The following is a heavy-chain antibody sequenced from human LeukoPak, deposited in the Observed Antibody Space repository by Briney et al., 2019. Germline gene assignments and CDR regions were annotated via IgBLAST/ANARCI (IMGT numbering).Heavy chain of an antibody. J-gene: IGHJ4*02. CDR3: ARDQDWNDRGGLDY. V-gene: IGHV3-21*01. D-gene: IGHD1-1*01. CDR1: GFTFSSYS. Sequence: GGSLRLSCAASGFTFSSYSMNWVRQAPGKGLEWVSFISTSGSYIYYADSLKGRFTISRDNAKKSLYLQMNSLRAEDTAVYYCARDQDWNDRGGLDYWGQGTLVTVSS. CDR2: ISTSGSYI.